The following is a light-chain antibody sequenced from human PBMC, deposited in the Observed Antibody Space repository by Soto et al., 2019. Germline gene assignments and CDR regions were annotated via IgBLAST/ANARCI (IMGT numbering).Light chain of an antibody. CDR3: QQYNNWLIT. CDR1: QSVSSN. Sequence: EKVMKQSPATVSVSPGERAALSCRASQSVSSNLAWYQQKPGQTPRLLIYGASTRATGIPARFSGSGSGTEFTLTISSLQSEDFAVYYCQQYNNWLITFGQGTRLEIK. V-gene: IGKV3-15*01. CDR2: GAS. J-gene: IGKJ5*01.